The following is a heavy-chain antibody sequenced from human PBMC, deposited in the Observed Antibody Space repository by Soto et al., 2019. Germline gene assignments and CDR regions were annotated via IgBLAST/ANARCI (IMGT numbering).Heavy chain of an antibody. J-gene: IGHJ3*02. D-gene: IGHD2-2*01. Sequence: GGSLRLSCAASGFTFSNFAMNWVRQAPGKGLEWVSGISGRGGTTYYADSVQGRFTISRDNSKNTQYQQMNSLRAEDTVLYYCAKRDTTSPRGAFDIWGQGTMVTVSS. V-gene: IGHV3-23*01. CDR1: GFTFSNFA. CDR3: AKRDTTSPRGAFDI. CDR2: ISGRGGTT.